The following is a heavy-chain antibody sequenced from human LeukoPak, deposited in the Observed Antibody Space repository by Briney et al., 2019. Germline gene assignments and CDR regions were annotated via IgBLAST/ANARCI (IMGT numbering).Heavy chain of an antibody. V-gene: IGHV3-7*01. CDR2: IKQDGSEK. CDR3: ARVNELTFDY. D-gene: IGHD1-26*01. CDR1: GFTFSNYW. J-gene: IGHJ4*02. Sequence: GGSLRLSCEASGFTFSNYWMSWVRQAPGKGLEWVANIKQDGSEKYYVDSVKGRFTISRDNAKNSLYLQMNSLRAEDTAVYYCARVNELTFDYWGQGTLVTVSS.